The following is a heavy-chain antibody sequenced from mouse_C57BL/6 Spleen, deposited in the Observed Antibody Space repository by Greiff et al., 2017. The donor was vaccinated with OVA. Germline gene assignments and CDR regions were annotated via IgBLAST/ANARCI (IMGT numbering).Heavy chain of an antibody. CDR2: IRSKSSNYAT. V-gene: IGHV10-3*01. Sequence: EVMLVESGGGLVQPKGSLKLSCAASGFTFNTYAMHWVRQAPGKGLEWVARIRSKSSNYATYYADSVKDRFTISRDDSQSMLYLQMNNLKTEDTAMYDCVSKSYGSDYYAMDYWGQGTSVTVSS. CDR1: GFTFNTYA. D-gene: IGHD1-1*01. CDR3: VSKSYGSDYYAMDY. J-gene: IGHJ4*01.